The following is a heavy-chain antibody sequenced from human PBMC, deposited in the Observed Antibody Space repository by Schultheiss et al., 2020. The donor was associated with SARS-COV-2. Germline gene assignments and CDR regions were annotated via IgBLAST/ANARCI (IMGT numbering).Heavy chain of an antibody. V-gene: IGHV3-7*03. Sequence: GESLKISCAASGFTFSSYGMHWVRQAPGKGLKWVANIKQDGSEKYYVDSVKGRFTISRDNAKNSLYLQMNSLRAEDTAVYYCARRYNFGYRRYFDLWGRGTLVTVSS. CDR1: GFTFSSYG. D-gene: IGHD5-18*01. CDR2: IKQDGSEK. J-gene: IGHJ2*01. CDR3: ARRYNFGYRRYFDL.